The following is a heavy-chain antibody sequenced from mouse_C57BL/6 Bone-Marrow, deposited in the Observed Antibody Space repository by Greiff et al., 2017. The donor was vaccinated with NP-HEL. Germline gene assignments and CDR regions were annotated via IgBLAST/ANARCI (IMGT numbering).Heavy chain of an antibody. CDR1: GFSFNTYA. CDR3: VRPQYYGSLYAMDY. J-gene: IGHJ4*01. V-gene: IGHV10-1*01. Sequence: EVQVVESGGGLVQPKGSLKLSCAASGFSFNTYAMNWVRQAPGKGLEWVARIRSKSNNYATYYADSVKDRFTISRDDSESMLYLQMNNLKTEDTAMYYCVRPQYYGSLYAMDYWGQGTSVTVSS. D-gene: IGHD1-1*01. CDR2: IRSKSNNYAT.